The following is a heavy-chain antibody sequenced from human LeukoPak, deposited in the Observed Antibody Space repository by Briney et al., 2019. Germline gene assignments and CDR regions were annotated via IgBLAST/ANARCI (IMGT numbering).Heavy chain of an antibody. V-gene: IGHV3-23*01. CDR1: GFTFSSYA. J-gene: IGHJ3*02. Sequence: GGSLRLSCAASGFTFSSYAMSWVRQAPGKGLEWVSAISGSGGSTYYADSVKGRFTISRENAKNSLYLQMNSLRAGDTAVYYCARAGGSYTSDAFDIWGQGTMVTVSS. D-gene: IGHD1-26*01. CDR2: ISGSGGST. CDR3: ARAGGSYTSDAFDI.